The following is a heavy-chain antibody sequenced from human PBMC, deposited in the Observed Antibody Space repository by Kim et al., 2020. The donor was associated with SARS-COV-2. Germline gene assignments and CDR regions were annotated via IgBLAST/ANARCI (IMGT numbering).Heavy chain of an antibody. CDR3: ARGGTYYDFWNYYYGMDV. CDR1: GGSVSSGSYY. Sequence: SETLSLTCTVPGGSVSSGSYYWSWIRQPPGKGLEWIGYIYYSGSTIYNPSLKSRVTISVDTSKNQFSLKLSSVTAADTAVYYCARGGTYYDFWNYYYGMDVWGQGTTVTVSS. CDR2: IYYSGST. J-gene: IGHJ6*02. V-gene: IGHV4-61*01. D-gene: IGHD3-3*01.